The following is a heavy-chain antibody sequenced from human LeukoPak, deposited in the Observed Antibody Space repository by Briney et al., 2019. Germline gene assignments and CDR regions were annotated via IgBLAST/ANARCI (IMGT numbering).Heavy chain of an antibody. CDR2: INPNSGGT. CDR1: GYTFTGYY. J-gene: IGHJ4*02. D-gene: IGHD4-17*01. Sequence: ASVKVYCKASGYTFTGYYMHWVRQAPGQGLEWMGWINPNSGGTNYAQKFQGRVTMTRDTSISTAYMELSRLRSDDTAVYYCANSFTVTSTFDYWGQGTLVTVSS. V-gene: IGHV1-2*02. CDR3: ANSFTVTSTFDY.